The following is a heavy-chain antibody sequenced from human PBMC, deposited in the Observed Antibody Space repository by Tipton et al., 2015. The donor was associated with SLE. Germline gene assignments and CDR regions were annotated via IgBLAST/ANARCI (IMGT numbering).Heavy chain of an antibody. Sequence: GLVKPSETLSLNCTVSGGSTRIYNWNWIRQPAGKGLEWIGRIYTTGSTNYNPSLKSRVTMSVDTSKDQISLKLSSVTAADTAVYYCARVTVAGKVDYWGQGTLVTVSS. D-gene: IGHD6-19*01. CDR3: ARVTVAGKVDY. CDR2: IYTTGST. CDR1: GGSTRIYN. J-gene: IGHJ4*02. V-gene: IGHV4-4*07.